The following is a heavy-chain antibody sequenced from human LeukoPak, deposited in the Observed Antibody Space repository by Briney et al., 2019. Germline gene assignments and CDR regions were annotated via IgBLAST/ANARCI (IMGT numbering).Heavy chain of an antibody. V-gene: IGHV4-4*07. J-gene: IGHJ6*03. D-gene: IGHD3-22*01. CDR1: VGSIINYY. Sequence: SETLSLTCTVSVGSIINYYWSWIRQPAGTGGEGVGRIYVTGSTIYNPSLQSRLSMSVDTSKNQFSLRLTSVTAADTAVYYCARLKYYDSTGYSPGYYMDVWGKGITVTVSS. CDR2: IYVTGST. CDR3: ARLKYYDSTGYSPGYYMDV.